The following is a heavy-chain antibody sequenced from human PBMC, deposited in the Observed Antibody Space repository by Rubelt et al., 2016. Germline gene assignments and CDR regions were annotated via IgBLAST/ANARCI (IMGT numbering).Heavy chain of an antibody. Sequence: QLQLQESGPGLVKPSETLSLTCTVSGGSISSSIYYWGWIRQPPGKGLEWIGSMYFGGNTYYNPSLKSRVTISVDTSKNQFSLKLSSVTAADTAVYYCARDYRCSSTSCHFDYWGQGTLVTVSS. J-gene: IGHJ4*02. D-gene: IGHD2-2*01. CDR2: MYFGGNT. CDR3: ARDYRCSSTSCHFDY. CDR1: GGSISSSIYY. V-gene: IGHV4-39*07.